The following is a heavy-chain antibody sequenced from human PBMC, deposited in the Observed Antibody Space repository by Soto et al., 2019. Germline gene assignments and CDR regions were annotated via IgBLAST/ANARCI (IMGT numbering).Heavy chain of an antibody. Sequence: PSETLSLTRTVSGGSISSYYWSWIRPPAGKGLAWIGRIYTSGSTNYNPSLKSRVTMSVDTSKNQFSLKLSSVTAADTAVYYCAREGGGYCSGGSCYSANWFDPWGQGTLVTVS. D-gene: IGHD2-15*01. V-gene: IGHV4-4*07. CDR1: GGSISSYY. J-gene: IGHJ5*02. CDR3: AREGGGYCSGGSCYSANWFDP. CDR2: IYTSGST.